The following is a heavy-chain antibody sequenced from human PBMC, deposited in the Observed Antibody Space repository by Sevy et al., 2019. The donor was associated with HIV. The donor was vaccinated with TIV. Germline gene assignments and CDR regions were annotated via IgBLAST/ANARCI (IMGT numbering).Heavy chain of an antibody. CDR2: ISSSSSTI. V-gene: IGHV3-48*02. J-gene: IGHJ4*02. CDR3: ARDGTPNLYSSSGHYFDY. CDR1: GFTFSSYS. Sequence: GGSLRLSCAASGFTFSSYSMNWVRQAPGKGLEWVSYISSSSSTIYYAGSVKGRFTISRDNAKNSLYLQMNSLRDEDTAVYYCARDGTPNLYSSSGHYFDYWGQGTLVTVSS. D-gene: IGHD6-6*01.